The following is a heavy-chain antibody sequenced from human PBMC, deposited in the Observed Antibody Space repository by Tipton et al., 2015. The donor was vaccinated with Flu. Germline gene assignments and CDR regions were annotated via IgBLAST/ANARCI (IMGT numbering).Heavy chain of an antibody. Sequence: TLSLTCVVHGGSFSGYYWSWIRRSPGKGLEWIGEIDHSGTTNYSPSLKSRVTISRDTSKIQFSLNMGSVTAADTAVYYCAGSVVGSGSQYPVGYYYYGMDVWGQGTTVTVSS. J-gene: IGHJ6*02. CDR3: AGSVVGSGSQYPVGYYYYGMDV. D-gene: IGHD3-10*01. CDR1: GGSFSGYY. CDR2: IDHSGTT. V-gene: IGHV4-34*01.